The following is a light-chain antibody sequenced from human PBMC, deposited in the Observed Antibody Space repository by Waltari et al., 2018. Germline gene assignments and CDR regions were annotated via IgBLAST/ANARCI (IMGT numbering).Light chain of an antibody. CDR2: NGA. CDR3: QQYDDWPAT. CDR1: QSSSTN. J-gene: IGKJ1*01. V-gene: IGKV3-15*01. Sequence: ERVMTQSPDILSASPGETVTLSCRASQSSSTNVVWYQHKPGQAPRLLIYNGATRHTGIPATFSGSGSGTEFTLTISSLQPEDFAVYFCQQYDDWPATFGQGTKVDI.